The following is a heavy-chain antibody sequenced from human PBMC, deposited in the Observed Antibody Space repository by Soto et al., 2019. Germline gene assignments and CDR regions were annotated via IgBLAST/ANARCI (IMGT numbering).Heavy chain of an antibody. Sequence: GESLKTSCKGSGYSFTSYWIGWVRQMPGKGLEWMGIIYPGDSDTRYSPSFQGQVTISADKSISTAYLQWSSLKASDTAMYYCARLGLYCGGDCYSYYYYGMDVWGQGTTVTVSS. CDR3: ARLGLYCGGDCYSYYYYGMDV. D-gene: IGHD2-21*02. J-gene: IGHJ6*02. CDR2: IYPGDSDT. V-gene: IGHV5-51*01. CDR1: GYSFTSYW.